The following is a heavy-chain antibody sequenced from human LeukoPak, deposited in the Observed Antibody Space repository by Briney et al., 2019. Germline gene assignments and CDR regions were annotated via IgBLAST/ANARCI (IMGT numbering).Heavy chain of an antibody. D-gene: IGHD3-22*01. CDR2: IIPIFGIA. V-gene: IGHV1-69*04. J-gene: IGHJ4*02. CDR3: AGSHYYDSSGLSY. CDR1: GGTFSSYA. Sequence: ASVKVSCKASGGTFSSYAISWVRQAPGQGLEWMGRIIPIFGIANYAQKFQGRVTITADKSTSTAYMELSSLRSEDTAVYYCAGSHYYDSSGLSYWSQGTLVTVSS.